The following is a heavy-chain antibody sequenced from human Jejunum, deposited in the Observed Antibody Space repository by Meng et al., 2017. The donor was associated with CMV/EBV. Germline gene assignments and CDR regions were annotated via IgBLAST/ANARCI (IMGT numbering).Heavy chain of an antibody. Sequence: SGYTFPSHYIEWVRQAPGQGLEWMGLINPSGGISSAPAQKFQGRVTMTRDASTSTVYMELSSLRSEDTAIYYCARDRGMKSTGGPFDYWGQGTLVTVSS. CDR3: ARDRGMKSTGGPFDY. D-gene: IGHD3-10*01. CDR1: GYTFPSHY. J-gene: IGHJ4*02. CDR2: INPSGGIS. V-gene: IGHV1-46*01.